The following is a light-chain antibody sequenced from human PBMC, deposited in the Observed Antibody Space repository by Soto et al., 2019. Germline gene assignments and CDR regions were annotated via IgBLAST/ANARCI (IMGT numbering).Light chain of an antibody. CDR3: QQYNSYPWT. CDR1: QSISSW. J-gene: IGKJ1*01. Sequence: DIKMTQSPSTLSASVGDRLTITCRASQSISSWLAWYQQKPGKAPKLLIYDAYSLESGVPSRFSGSGSGTEFTLTISSLQPDDFATYYCQQYNSYPWTFGPGTKVEIK. CDR2: DAY. V-gene: IGKV1-5*01.